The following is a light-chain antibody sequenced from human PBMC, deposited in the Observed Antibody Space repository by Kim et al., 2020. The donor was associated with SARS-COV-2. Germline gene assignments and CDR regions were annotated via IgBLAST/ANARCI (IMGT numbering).Light chain of an antibody. CDR3: TQIIHAPHT. CDR1: LRILSV. V-gene: IGKV1-13*01. CDR2: ATS. Sequence: ASLGERGTLTCLVSLRILSVFDSNQNRLVTDPQLPLPATSSVPTAIPYRFSGSGSGTDFTLKISRVQPEDVGIYYCTQIIHAPHTFGQGTRLDIK. J-gene: IGKJ1*01.